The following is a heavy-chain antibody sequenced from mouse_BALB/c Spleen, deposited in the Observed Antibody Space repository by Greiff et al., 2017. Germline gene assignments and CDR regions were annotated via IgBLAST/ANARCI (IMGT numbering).Heavy chain of an antibody. Sequence: VQLQQSEAELVKPGASVKLSCTASGFNIKDTYMHWVKQRPEQGLEWIGRIDPANGNTKYDPKFQGKATITADTSSNTAYLQLSSLTSEDTAVYYCARSRGLLRVYYAMDYWGQGTSVTVSS. CDR3: ARSRGLLRVYYAMDY. D-gene: IGHD1-1*01. V-gene: IGHV14-3*02. CDR1: GFNIKDTY. CDR2: IDPANGNT. J-gene: IGHJ4*01.